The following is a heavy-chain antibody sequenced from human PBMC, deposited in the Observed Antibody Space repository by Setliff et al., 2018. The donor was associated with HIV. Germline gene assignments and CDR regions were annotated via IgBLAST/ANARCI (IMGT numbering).Heavy chain of an antibody. V-gene: IGHV4-39*01. CDR1: GGSISNSRYY. J-gene: IGHJ4*02. Sequence: SETLSLTCTVSGGSISNSRYYWSWIRQPPGKGLEWIGSIYYSGSTYYNPSLKSRVTISVDTSKNQFSLKLTSVTAADTAVYYCGRQAWDHQSSGYFVDYWGQGTLVTV. CDR3: GRQAWDHQSSGYFVDY. D-gene: IGHD6-19*01. CDR2: IYYSGST.